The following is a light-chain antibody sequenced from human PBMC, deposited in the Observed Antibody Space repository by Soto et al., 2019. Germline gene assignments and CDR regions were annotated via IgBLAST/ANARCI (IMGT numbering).Light chain of an antibody. V-gene: IGLV2-14*01. J-gene: IGLJ1*01. CDR1: SSDVGGYDY. CDR3: SSYTSTNAPYV. CDR2: EVN. Sequence: QSVLTQPASVSGSPGQSITVSCTGTSSDVGGYDYVSWYQQHPGKAPKLIIFEVNNRPSGVSNRFPGSKSGNTASLTISELQAEDEADYYCSSYTSTNAPYVFGTGTKVTVL.